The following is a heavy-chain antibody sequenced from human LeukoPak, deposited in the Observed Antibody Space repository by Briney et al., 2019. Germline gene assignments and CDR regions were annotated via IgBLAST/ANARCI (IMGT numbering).Heavy chain of an antibody. CDR1: GGSITTNY. D-gene: IGHD5-24*01. V-gene: IGHV4-4*07. CDR2: IYTGGST. CDR3: ARDRRDGYNSFYYFDY. J-gene: IGHJ4*02. Sequence: PSETLSLTCTVSGGSITTNYWSWIRQPAGKGLEWIGRIYTGGSTNYNPSLKSRVTMSVDTSKSQFPLKLNSVTAADTAAYYCARDRRDGYNSFYYFDYWGQGTLVTVSS.